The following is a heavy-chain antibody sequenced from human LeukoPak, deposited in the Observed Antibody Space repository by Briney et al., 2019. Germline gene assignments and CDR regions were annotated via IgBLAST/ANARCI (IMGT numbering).Heavy chain of an antibody. CDR1: GFTFSSYW. J-gene: IGHJ6*02. CDR2: INSDGSST. Sequence: GGSLRLSCAGSGFTFSSYWMHWVRQAPGKGLVWVSRINSDGSSTSYADSVKGRFTISRDNAKNTLYLQMNSLRAEDTAVYYCARDCSGGSCYSFGMDVWGQGTTVTVSS. V-gene: IGHV3-74*01. CDR3: ARDCSGGSCYSFGMDV. D-gene: IGHD2-15*01.